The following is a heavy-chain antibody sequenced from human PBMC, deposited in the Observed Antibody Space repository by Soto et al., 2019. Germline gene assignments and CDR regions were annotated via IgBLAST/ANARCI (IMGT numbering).Heavy chain of an antibody. CDR3: ARQIYDSDTGPNFQYYFDS. D-gene: IGHD3-22*01. Sequence: GESLKISCKGSGYSFTSNWISWVRQKPGKGLEWMGKIDPSDSYTNYSPSFQGHVTISADKSISTAYLQWSSLKASDTAMYYCARQIYDSDTGPNFQYYFDSWGQGTPVTVSS. J-gene: IGHJ4*02. CDR2: IDPSDSYT. V-gene: IGHV5-10-1*01. CDR1: GYSFTSNW.